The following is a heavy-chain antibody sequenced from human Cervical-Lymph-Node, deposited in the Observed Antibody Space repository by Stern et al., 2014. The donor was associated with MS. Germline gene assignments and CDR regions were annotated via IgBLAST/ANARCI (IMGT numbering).Heavy chain of an antibody. CDR3: ARWSVACDY. V-gene: IGHV5-51*03. D-gene: IGHD2-21*01. J-gene: IGHJ4*02. CDR2: IYPGDSDV. CDR1: GYNFISHW. Sequence: MQLVQSGAELKKPGESLEISCQTSGYNFISHWIAWVRQVPGKGLEWIGIIYPGDSDVRYSPSFQGHVTISVDKSITTAYLQWNSLKASDTAVYYCARWSVACDYWGQGALITVSS.